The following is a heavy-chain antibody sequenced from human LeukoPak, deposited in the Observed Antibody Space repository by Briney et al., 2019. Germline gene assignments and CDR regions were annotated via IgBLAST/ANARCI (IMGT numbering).Heavy chain of an antibody. CDR1: GGSFSGYY. D-gene: IGHD3-22*01. CDR3: ARDLAPYYDSSGFDY. J-gene: IGHJ4*02. CDR2: IYYSGST. V-gene: IGHV4-59*01. Sequence: PSETLSLTCAVYGGSFSGYYWSWIRQPPGKGLEWIGYIYYSGSTNYNPSLKSRVTISVDTSKNQFSLKLSSVTAADTAVYYCARDLAPYYDSSGFDYWGQGTLVTVSS.